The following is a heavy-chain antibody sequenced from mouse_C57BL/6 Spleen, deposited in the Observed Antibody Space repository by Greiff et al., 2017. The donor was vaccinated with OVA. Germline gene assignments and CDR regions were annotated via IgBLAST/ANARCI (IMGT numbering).Heavy chain of an antibody. V-gene: IGHV5-4*03. CDR3: ARSIYYDYDGFAY. D-gene: IGHD2-4*01. J-gene: IGHJ3*01. CDR1: GFTFSSYA. Sequence: EVKVVESGGGLVKPGGSLKLSCAASGFTFSSYAMSWVRQTPEKRLEWVATISDGGSYTYYPDNVKGRFTISRDNAKNNLYLQMSHLKSEDTAMYYCARSIYYDYDGFAYWGQGTLVTVSA. CDR2: ISDGGSYT.